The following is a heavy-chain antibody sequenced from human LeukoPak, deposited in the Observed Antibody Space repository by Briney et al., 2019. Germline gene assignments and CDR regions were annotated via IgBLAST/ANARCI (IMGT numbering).Heavy chain of an antibody. Sequence: GGSPRLSCAASGFTFSSYNMNWVRQAPGKGLEWVSYFSSLSRTIYYADSVKGRFTISRDNAKSSLYLQMNSLRAEDTAVYYCARPRNWGSREGFDYWGQGTLVTVSS. D-gene: IGHD7-27*01. CDR2: FSSLSRTI. J-gene: IGHJ4*02. V-gene: IGHV3-48*01. CDR1: GFTFSSYN. CDR3: ARPRNWGSREGFDY.